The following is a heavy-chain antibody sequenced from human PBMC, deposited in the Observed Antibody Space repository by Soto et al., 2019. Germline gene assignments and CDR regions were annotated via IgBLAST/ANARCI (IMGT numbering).Heavy chain of an antibody. CDR2: ISSTTNYI. CDR3: ARESEDLTSNFDY. CDR1: GFTFTRYS. V-gene: IGHV3-21*06. Sequence: GGSLRLSCAASGFTFTRYSMNWVRQAPGKGLEWVSSISSTTNYIYCGDSMKGRFTISRDNAKNSLYLEMNSLRDEDTAVYYCARESEDLTSNFDYWGQGTLVTVSS. J-gene: IGHJ4*02.